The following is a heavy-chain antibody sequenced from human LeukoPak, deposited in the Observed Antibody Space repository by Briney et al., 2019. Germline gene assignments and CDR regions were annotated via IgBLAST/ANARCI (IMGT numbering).Heavy chain of an antibody. D-gene: IGHD3-10*01. Sequence: GASVKVSCKAFGYTFTSNYMHWVRQAPGQGPEWMGVISPSGGSTTYAQKFQGRVTLTRDMSKSTDYLELSSLRSEDTAVYYCARGVDGSGGNWGQGTLVTVSS. V-gene: IGHV1-46*01. CDR3: ARGVDGSGGN. CDR1: GYTFTSNY. CDR2: ISPSGGST. J-gene: IGHJ4*02.